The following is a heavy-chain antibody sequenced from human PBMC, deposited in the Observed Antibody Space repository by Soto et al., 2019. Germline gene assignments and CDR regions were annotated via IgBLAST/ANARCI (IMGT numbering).Heavy chain of an antibody. V-gene: IGHV1-2*02. CDR1: GYTFTGYY. D-gene: IGHD3-9*01. J-gene: IGHJ5*02. CDR3: ARVFSPYYDVLTGNWFDP. CDR2: IKSFNGDT. Sequence: QVQLVQSGAEVKEPGASVKVSCKASGYTFTGYYMHWARQAPGQGLEWMGWIKSFNGDTNYAQKFQGRVTLTRDTSISTAYRELSRLKSDDTAVYYCARVFSPYYDVLTGNWFDPWGQGTLVTVSS.